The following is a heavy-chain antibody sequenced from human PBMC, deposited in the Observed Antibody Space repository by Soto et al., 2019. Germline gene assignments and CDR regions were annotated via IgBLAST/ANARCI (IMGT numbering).Heavy chain of an antibody. CDR1: GGTFSSYA. CDR2: IIPIFGTA. Sequence: GASVKVSCKASGGTFSSYAISWVRQAPGQGLEWMGGIIPIFGTANYAQKFQGRVTITADESTSTAYMELSSLRSEDTAVYYCVDATYYYGSGPPSGAFDIWGQGTMVTVSS. J-gene: IGHJ3*02. D-gene: IGHD3-10*01. CDR3: VDATYYYGSGPPSGAFDI. V-gene: IGHV1-69*13.